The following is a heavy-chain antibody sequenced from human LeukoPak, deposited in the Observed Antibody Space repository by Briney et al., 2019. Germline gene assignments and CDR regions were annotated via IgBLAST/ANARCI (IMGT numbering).Heavy chain of an antibody. D-gene: IGHD2-15*01. Sequence: SVKVSCKASGGTFSSYAISWVRQAPGQGLEWMGRIIPIFGTANYAQKSQGRVTITTDESTSTAYMELSSLRSEDTAVYYCARGPYCSGGSCYSVTATEPAYWGQGTLVTVSS. V-gene: IGHV1-69*05. CDR1: GGTFSSYA. CDR2: IIPIFGTA. CDR3: ARGPYCSGGSCYSVTATEPAY. J-gene: IGHJ4*02.